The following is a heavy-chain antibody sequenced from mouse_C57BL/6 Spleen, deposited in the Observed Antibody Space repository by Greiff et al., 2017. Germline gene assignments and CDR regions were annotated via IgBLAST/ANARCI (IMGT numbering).Heavy chain of an antibody. CDR3: ARETVVDRDYFDY. Sequence: VQLQQPGAELVKPGASVKLSCKASGYTFTSYWMHWVKQRPGQGLEWIGMIHPNSGSTNYNEKFKSKATLTVDKSSSTAYMQLSSLTSEDSAVYYCARETVVDRDYFDYWGQGTTHTVSS. CDR2: IHPNSGST. V-gene: IGHV1-64*01. CDR1: GYTFTSYW. D-gene: IGHD1-1*01. J-gene: IGHJ2*01.